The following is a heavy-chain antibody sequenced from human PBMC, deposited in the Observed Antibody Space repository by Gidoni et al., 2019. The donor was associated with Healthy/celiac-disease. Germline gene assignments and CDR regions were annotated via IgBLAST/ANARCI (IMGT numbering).Heavy chain of an antibody. Sequence: EVQLVESGGGLVQPGGSLRLSCAASGFTFSSYEMNWVRQAPGKGLGWVSYISSSGSTIYYADSVKGRFTISRDNAKNSLYLQMNSLRAEDTAVYYCARDSPYKYGDYYYGMDVWGQGTTVTVSS. V-gene: IGHV3-48*03. CDR3: ARDSPYKYGDYYYGMDV. J-gene: IGHJ6*02. CDR2: ISSSGSTI. D-gene: IGHD4-17*01. CDR1: GFTFSSYE.